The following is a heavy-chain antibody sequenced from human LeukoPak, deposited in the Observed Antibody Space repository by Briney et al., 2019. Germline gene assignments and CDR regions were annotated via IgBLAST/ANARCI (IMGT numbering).Heavy chain of an antibody. CDR2: ISGDGTHI. CDR1: GFTFNSYS. CDR3: ARSSTTYYYDTSSHY. D-gene: IGHD3-22*01. V-gene: IGHV3-21*05. Sequence: GGSLRLSCAASGFTFNSYSMNWVRQAPGKGLEWISYISGDGTHIYYADSVKGRFTISRDNAKNSLYLQMNSLRAEDTAVYYCARSSTTYYYDTSSHYWGQGTLVTVSS. J-gene: IGHJ4*02.